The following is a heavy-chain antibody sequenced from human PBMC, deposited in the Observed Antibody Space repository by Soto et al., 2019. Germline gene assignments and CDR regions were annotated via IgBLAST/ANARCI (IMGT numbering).Heavy chain of an antibody. V-gene: IGHV1-46*03. CDR1: GDTFTTYF. Sequence: QLQLVHSGAGGKKLGAPLTVSGKASGDTFTTYFLHWGGQAPGQGLGGLGMINPSGGGATYAQKFLGRLTMTRDTSTNTVDMELSSLISEDTAVYYCVRGGSVVVVTAPFDYWGQGTLVTVSS. CDR3: VRGGSVVVVTAPFDY. CDR2: INPSGGGA. D-gene: IGHD2-21*02. J-gene: IGHJ4*02.